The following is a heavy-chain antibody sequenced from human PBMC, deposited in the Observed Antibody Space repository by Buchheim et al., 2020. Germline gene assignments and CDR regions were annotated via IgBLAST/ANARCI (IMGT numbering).Heavy chain of an antibody. V-gene: IGHV3-48*01. CDR1: GFIFNTYS. CDR2: ISSPSSTI. Sequence: EVQLVESGGGLVQPGGSLRLSCAASGFIFNTYSMNWVRQAPGKGLEWVSFISSPSSTINYADSVKGRFTISRDNAKNSLYLQMNSLRAEDTAVYYCARDEAAAVHYYYYYGMDVWGQGTT. D-gene: IGHD6-13*01. CDR3: ARDEAAAVHYYYYYGMDV. J-gene: IGHJ6*02.